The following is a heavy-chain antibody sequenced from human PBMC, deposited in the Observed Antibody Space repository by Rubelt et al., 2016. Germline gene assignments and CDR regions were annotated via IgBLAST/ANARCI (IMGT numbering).Heavy chain of an antibody. CDR2: ISSGSNTI. CDR3: AGNSRGSYLYNYFDY. V-gene: IGHV3-48*04. D-gene: IGHD3-16*02. CDR1: GFTFSTYS. J-gene: IGHJ4*02. Sequence: EVQLVESGGGSVQPGGSLRLSCAASGFTFSTYSMNWVRQAPGKGLEWVSYISSGSNTIYYADSVKGRFTISRDNAKNSLYLKMKSLGAEDTAVYYCAGNSRGSYLYNYFDYWGQGTLVTVSS.